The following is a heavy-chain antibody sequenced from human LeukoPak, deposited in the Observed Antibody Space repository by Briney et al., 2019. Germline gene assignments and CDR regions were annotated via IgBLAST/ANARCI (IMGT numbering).Heavy chain of an antibody. V-gene: IGHV3-30*03. D-gene: IGHD5-24*01. Sequence: GGSLRLSCAASGFTFSSYGMHWVRQAPGKGLEWVAVISYDGSNKYYADSVKGRFTISRDNSKNTLYLQMNSLRAEDTAVYYCARPRGWLQNYFDYWGQGTLVTVSS. CDR2: ISYDGSNK. J-gene: IGHJ4*02. CDR1: GFTFSSYG. CDR3: ARPRGWLQNYFDY.